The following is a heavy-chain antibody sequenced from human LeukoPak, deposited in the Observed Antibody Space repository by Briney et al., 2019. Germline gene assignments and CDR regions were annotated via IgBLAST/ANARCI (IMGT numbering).Heavy chain of an antibody. Sequence: SETLSLTCTVSGGSISSVSGGSISSYYWSWIRQPPGKGLEWIGYNYYRGSTYYNPFLKSRVTISVDTSKNQFSLKLSSVTAADTAVYYCARHPLRIFGVVIHYFDYWGQGTLVTVSS. CDR3: ARHPLRIFGVVIHYFDY. CDR1: GGSISSVSGGSISSYY. D-gene: IGHD3-3*01. J-gene: IGHJ4*02. V-gene: IGHV4-39*01. CDR2: NYYRGST.